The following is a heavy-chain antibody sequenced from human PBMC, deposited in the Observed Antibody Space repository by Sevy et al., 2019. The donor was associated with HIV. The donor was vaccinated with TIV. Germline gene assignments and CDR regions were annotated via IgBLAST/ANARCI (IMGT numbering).Heavy chain of an antibody. J-gene: IGHJ3*01. Sequence: ASVKVSCKASGGTFSSYAISWVRQAPGQGLEWMGRIIPIFGTANYAQKFQGRVTITADESTSTAYMELSSLRSEDTALYYCARGILSSPRLCDAFVFWGQGTMVTVSS. CDR3: ARGILSSPRLCDAFVF. CDR1: GGTFSSYA. V-gene: IGHV1-69*13. CDR2: IIPIFGTA. D-gene: IGHD3-16*01.